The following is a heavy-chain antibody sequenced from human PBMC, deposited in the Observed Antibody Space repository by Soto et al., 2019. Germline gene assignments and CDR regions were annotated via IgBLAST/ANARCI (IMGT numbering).Heavy chain of an antibody. V-gene: IGHV4-59*01. CDR2: IYYSGST. CDR1: GGSISSYY. D-gene: IGHD7-27*01. J-gene: IGHJ4*02. CDR3: ARRWGTSFDF. Sequence: QVQLQESGPGLVKPSETLSLTCTVSGGSISSYYWSWIRQPPGKGLEWIGYIYYSGSTNYNPSLXSXVXIXXGTSKVQFSLKVSSVTAADTAVYYCARRWGTSFDFWGQGTLVTVSS.